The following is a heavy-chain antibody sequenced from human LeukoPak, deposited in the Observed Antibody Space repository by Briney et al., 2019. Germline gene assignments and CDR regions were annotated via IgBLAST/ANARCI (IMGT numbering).Heavy chain of an antibody. D-gene: IGHD3-3*01. CDR3: ARGYYDFWSGYFDY. CDR1: GGSFSGYY. J-gene: IGHJ4*02. V-gene: IGHV4-34*01. Sequence: SETLSLTCAVYGGSFSGYYLSWLRQPRGKGLEWIGEINHNGSTNYNPSLKSRVTISVDTSKNQFSLKLSSVTAADTAVYYCARGYYDFWSGYFDYWGQGTLVTVSS. CDR2: INHNGST.